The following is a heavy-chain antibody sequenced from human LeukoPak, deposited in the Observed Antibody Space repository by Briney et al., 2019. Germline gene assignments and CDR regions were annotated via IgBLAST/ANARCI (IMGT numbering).Heavy chain of an antibody. CDR1: GYTFTSYA. J-gene: IGHJ4*02. CDR2: INAGNGNT. V-gene: IGHV1-3*01. Sequence: ASVKVSCKASGYTFTSYAMHWVRQAPGQRLEWMGWINAGNGNTKYSQNFQGRVTITRDTSASTAYMELSSLRSEDTAVYYCAGTYYYDSSGYYPAFDYWGQGTLVTVSS. CDR3: AGTYYYDSSGYYPAFDY. D-gene: IGHD3-22*01.